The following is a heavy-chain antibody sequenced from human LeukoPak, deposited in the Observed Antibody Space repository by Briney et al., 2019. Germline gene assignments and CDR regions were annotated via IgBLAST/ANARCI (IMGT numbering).Heavy chain of an antibody. D-gene: IGHD6-13*01. CDR2: IVPDGSYT. CDR3: ARSTSYSAAAGTPENAFDI. J-gene: IGHJ3*02. Sequence: GGSLRLSCAASGFTFTNYLMHWVRQVPGKGLVWVSRIVPDGSYTTYADSAKGRFTISRDNAKNSLYLQMNSLRAEDTAVYYCARSTSYSAAAGTPENAFDIWGQGTMVTVSS. CDR1: GFTFTNYL. V-gene: IGHV3-74*01.